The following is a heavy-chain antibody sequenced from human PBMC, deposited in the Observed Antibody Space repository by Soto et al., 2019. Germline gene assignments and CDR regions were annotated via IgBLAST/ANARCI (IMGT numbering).Heavy chain of an antibody. V-gene: IGHV3-30-3*01. CDR3: ARVGGPGPYDYVWGSYRYAFDY. D-gene: IGHD3-16*02. CDR1: GFTFSRYA. Sequence: GGSLRLSCAASGFTFSRYAMTWVRQAPGKGLEREAGTSSDGSDKYYADSVKGRFTISRYNSKNTLYLQMNSLRAEDTAVYYCARVGGPGPYDYVWGSYRYAFDYWGQGTLVTVSS. CDR2: TSSDGSDK. J-gene: IGHJ4*02.